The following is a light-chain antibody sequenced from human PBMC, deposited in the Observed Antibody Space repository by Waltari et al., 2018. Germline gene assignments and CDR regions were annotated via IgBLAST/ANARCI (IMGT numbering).Light chain of an antibody. J-gene: IGKJ1*01. Sequence: DIVLTQSPASLFLSPGASATLSCRASQRVGTTLGWYQERPGEAPRLLIDDAASRATSTPDRSSGSGSGTDFSLTISRLEPEVVAVYYCQKYATRPATFGQGTKVEVK. V-gene: IGKV3-20*01. CDR1: QRVGTT. CDR2: DAA. CDR3: QKYATRPAT.